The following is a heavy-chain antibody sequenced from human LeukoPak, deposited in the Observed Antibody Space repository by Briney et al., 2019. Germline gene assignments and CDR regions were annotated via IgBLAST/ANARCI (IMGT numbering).Heavy chain of an antibody. J-gene: IGHJ5*02. CDR2: INPNSGGT. D-gene: IGHD2-2*01. CDR1: GYTFTGYY. V-gene: IGHV1-2*02. Sequence: ASVKVSCKASGYTFTGYYMHWVRQATGQGLEWMGWINPNSGGTNYAQKFQGRVTMTRDTSISTAYMELSRLRSDDTAVYCCARVVVVPAAPNWFDPWGQGTLVTVSS. CDR3: ARVVVVPAAPNWFDP.